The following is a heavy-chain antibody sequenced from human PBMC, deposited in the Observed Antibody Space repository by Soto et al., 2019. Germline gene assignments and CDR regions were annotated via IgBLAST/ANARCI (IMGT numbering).Heavy chain of an antibody. D-gene: IGHD1-26*01. CDR2: IGNSGGDI. J-gene: IGHJ5*02. CDR3: AKNQGVELVPLATVDWFDP. V-gene: IGHV3-23*01. Sequence: PGGSLRLSCAASASTFSSYAMAWVRQAPGKGLEWVSSIGNSGGDISYADSVKGRLTISRDNSKRTVYLELNNLSAEDTAVYHCAKNQGVELVPLATVDWFDPWGQGSVVTGSS. CDR1: ASTFSSYA.